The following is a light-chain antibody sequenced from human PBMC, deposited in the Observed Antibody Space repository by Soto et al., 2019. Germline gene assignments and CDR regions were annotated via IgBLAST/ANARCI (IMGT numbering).Light chain of an antibody. CDR1: QSISNW. J-gene: IGKJ1*01. V-gene: IGKV1-5*03. CDR2: KAS. Sequence: DIQMTQSPSTLSASVGDSVTITCRASQSISNWLAWYQQKPGKAPKFLIYKASNLESGVPSRFSGSGSGTEFTLTISSLQPDDVATYYCQQYNSQSWTFGQGTKVEIK. CDR3: QQYNSQSWT.